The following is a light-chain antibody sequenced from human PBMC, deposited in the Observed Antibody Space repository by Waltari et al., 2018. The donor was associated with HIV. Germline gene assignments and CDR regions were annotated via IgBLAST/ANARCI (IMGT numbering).Light chain of an antibody. CDR1: PSISRNY. CDR3: QQYGSSPRS. V-gene: IGKV3-20*01. Sequence: EIVLTQSPGTLSLSPGERATLSCRASPSISRNYLAWYQQKPGQAPRLLIYGASSRATGIPDRFSGSGSGTDFTLTISRLEPEDFAVYYCQQYGSSPRSFGQGTKVEIK. CDR2: GAS. J-gene: IGKJ1*01.